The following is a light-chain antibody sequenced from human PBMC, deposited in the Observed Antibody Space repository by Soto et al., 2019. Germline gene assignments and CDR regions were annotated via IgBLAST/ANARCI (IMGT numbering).Light chain of an antibody. V-gene: IGKV1D-12*01. Sequence: DIEMTQSPSSVSASVGGGVTITCRASQGIKSWLAWYQQKPGRAPKLLIYAASILQSGVPSRFSGSESGTDFTLTITSLQPEDFATYDCHQLNSFPISFGQGARLEIK. CDR3: HQLNSFPIS. CDR2: AAS. CDR1: QGIKSW. J-gene: IGKJ5*01.